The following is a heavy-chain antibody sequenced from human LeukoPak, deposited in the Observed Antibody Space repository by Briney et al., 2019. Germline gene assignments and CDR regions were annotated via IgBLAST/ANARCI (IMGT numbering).Heavy chain of an antibody. CDR2: IYYRGTT. V-gene: IGHV4-59*12. D-gene: IGHD5-12*01. J-gene: IGHJ4*02. CDR1: GDSIDSYS. CDR3: ARLPRYGGYDHFDY. Sequence: PSETLSLTSTVSGDSIDSYSWSWIRQPPGKGLDWIGHIYYRGTTSYNPFLKSRVTISVDTSKNQFSLKLNSVAAADTAVYYCARLPRYGGYDHFDYWGQGILVIVSS.